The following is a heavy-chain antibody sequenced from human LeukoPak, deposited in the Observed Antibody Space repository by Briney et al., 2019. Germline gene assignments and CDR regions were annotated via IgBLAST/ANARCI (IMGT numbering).Heavy chain of an antibody. D-gene: IGHD3-22*01. V-gene: IGHV3-74*01. Sequence: PGGSLRLSCAASGFTFSSYWMHWVRQAPGKGLVWVSRINSDGSSTSYADSVKGRFTISRNNAKNTLYLQMNSLRAEDTAVYYCAKDVGSTIDTSGYYYRNRKGAFDIWGQGTMVTVSS. J-gene: IGHJ3*02. CDR2: INSDGSST. CDR1: GFTFSSYW. CDR3: AKDVGSTIDTSGYYYRNRKGAFDI.